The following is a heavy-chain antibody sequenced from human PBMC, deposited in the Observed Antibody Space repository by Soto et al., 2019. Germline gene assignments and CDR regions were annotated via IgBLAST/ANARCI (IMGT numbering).Heavy chain of an antibody. CDR1: GFTFSSYG. J-gene: IGHJ4*02. Sequence: GGSLRLSCAASGFTFSSYGMHWVRQAPGKGLEWVAVISYDGSNKYYADSVKGRFTISRDNSKNTLYLQMNSLRAEDTAVYYCANGGSYDFWSGYYTFGPFDYWGQGTLVTVSS. CDR3: ANGGSYDFWSGYYTFGPFDY. CDR2: ISYDGSNK. V-gene: IGHV3-30*18. D-gene: IGHD3-3*01.